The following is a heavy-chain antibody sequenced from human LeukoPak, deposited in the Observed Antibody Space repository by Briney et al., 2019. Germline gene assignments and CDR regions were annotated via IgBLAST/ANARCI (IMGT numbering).Heavy chain of an antibody. D-gene: IGHD3-10*01. Sequence: GGSLRLSCAASGFTFSSYWMHWVRQAPGKGLVWVSRINSDGSSTSYADSVKGRFTISRGNAKNALYLQMNSLRAEDTAVYYCARALITMVRGVNWFEPWGQGTLVTVSS. V-gene: IGHV3-74*01. CDR2: INSDGSST. J-gene: IGHJ5*02. CDR1: GFTFSSYW. CDR3: ARALITMVRGVNWFEP.